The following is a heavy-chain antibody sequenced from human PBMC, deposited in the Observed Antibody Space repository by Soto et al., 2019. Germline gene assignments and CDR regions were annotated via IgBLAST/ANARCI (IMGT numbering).Heavy chain of an antibody. Sequence: GASVKVSCKASGGTFSSYAISWVRQAPGQGLEWMGGIIPIFGTASYAQKFQDRVTITADESTSTAYMELSSLRSEDTAVYYCAGKGAYGSGTIDFPGQGILVTVSS. CDR1: GGTFSSYA. D-gene: IGHD3-10*01. CDR2: IIPIFGTA. V-gene: IGHV1-69*13. J-gene: IGHJ4*02. CDR3: AGKGAYGSGTIDF.